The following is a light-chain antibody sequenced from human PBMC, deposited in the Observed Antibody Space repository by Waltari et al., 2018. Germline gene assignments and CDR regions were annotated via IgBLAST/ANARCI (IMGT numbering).Light chain of an antibody. CDR3: QHFHNWPLYT. CDR2: GAS. J-gene: IGKJ2*01. CDR1: QNVADK. Sequence: EIVMTQSPATLSVSPGESATLVCRASQNVADKVAWYQQKPGQAPSLLIYGASTRANGIPARFIGSGSGTEFSLTISSLQSEDFAVYYCQHFHNWPLYTFGQGTRLEIK. V-gene: IGKV3-15*01.